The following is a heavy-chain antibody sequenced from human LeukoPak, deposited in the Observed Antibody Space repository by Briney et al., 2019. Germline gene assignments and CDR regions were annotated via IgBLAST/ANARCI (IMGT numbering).Heavy chain of an antibody. J-gene: IGHJ4*02. CDR1: GFSFTDYP. V-gene: IGHV3-48*02. CDR3: ASDQRYALDY. Sequence: GGSLRLSCATSGFSFTDYPMNWVRQAPRKGLEWVSNIRTSAEGANYAYYADSVKGRVTISRDDAKNTLYLHMNSLRDDDTAVYYCASDQRYALDYWGQGILVTVSS. CDR2: IRTSAEGANYA. D-gene: IGHD3-9*01.